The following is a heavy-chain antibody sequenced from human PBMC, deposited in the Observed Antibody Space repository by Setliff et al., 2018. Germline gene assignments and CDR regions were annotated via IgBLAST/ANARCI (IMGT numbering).Heavy chain of an antibody. D-gene: IGHD1-1*01. J-gene: IGHJ4*02. V-gene: IGHV3-74*01. CDR1: GFSFGNYW. Sequence: GGSLRLSCAASGFSFGNYWMHWVRQAPGKGLVWVSRINSDGSSTNYADSVKGQFTVSRDNAKNTLYLQMNSLRAEDTAVYYCARDGHNVYYFDYWGLGTLVTVSS. CDR2: INSDGSST. CDR3: ARDGHNVYYFDY.